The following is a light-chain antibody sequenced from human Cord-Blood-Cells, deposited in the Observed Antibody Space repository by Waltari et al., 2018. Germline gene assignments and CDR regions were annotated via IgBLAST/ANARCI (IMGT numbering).Light chain of an antibody. CDR1: SSDVGGYNH. J-gene: IGLJ1*01. V-gene: IGLV2-14*01. CDR3: SSYTSSSTLV. CDR2: DVS. Sequence: QSALTPPASVSGSPGQSITISCTGTSSDVGGYNHFSWYQQHPGKAPKLMIYDVSNRPSGVSNRFSGSKSGNTASLTISGLQAEDEADYYCSSYTSSSTLVFGTGTKVTVL.